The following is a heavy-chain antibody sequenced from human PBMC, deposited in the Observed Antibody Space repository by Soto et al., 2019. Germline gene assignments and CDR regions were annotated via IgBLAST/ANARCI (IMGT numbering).Heavy chain of an antibody. J-gene: IGHJ4*02. CDR1: GVTFSSYG. CDR2: IWYDGSNK. Sequence: PXGSLRLSCAASGVTFSSYGMHWVRQAPGKGLEWVAVIWYDGSNKHYADPVKGRFTISRDNSKNTLSLQMNSLRAEDTAIYYCARDIDWYSNSSGFDNWGQGTLVTVSS. CDR3: ARDIDWYSNSSGFDN. V-gene: IGHV3-33*01. D-gene: IGHD1-26*01.